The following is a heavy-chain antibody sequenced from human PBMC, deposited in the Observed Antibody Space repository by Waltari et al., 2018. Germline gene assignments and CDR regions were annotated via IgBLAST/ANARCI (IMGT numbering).Heavy chain of an antibody. J-gene: IGHJ3*02. CDR3: ARGGDPIGAFDI. CDR2: INHSGST. Sequence: QVQLPQWGAGLLKPSETLSLTCAVYVGSFSGYYWSWIRQPPGKGLEWIGEINHSGSTNYNPSLKSRVTISVDTSKNQFSLKLSSVTAADTAVYYCARGGDPIGAFDIWGQGTMVTVSS. CDR1: VGSFSGYY. V-gene: IGHV4-34*01. D-gene: IGHD3-10*01.